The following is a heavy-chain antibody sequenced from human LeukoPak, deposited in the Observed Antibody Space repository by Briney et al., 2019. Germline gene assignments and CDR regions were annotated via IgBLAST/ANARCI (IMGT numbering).Heavy chain of an antibody. CDR2: ISSSSSYI. V-gene: IGHV3-21*01. D-gene: IGHD3-22*01. CDR3: ARDLAPFWRYDSSGYANWFDP. CDR1: GFTFSSYS. Sequence: GGSLRLSCAASGFTFSSYSMNWVRQAPGKGLEWVSSISSSSSYIYYADSVKGRFTISRDNAKNSLYLQMNSLRAEDTAVYYCARDLAPFWRYDSSGYANWFDPWGQGTLVTVSS. J-gene: IGHJ5*02.